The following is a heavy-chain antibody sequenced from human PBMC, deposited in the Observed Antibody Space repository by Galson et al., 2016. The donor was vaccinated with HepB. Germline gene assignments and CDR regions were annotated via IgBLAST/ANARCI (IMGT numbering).Heavy chain of an antibody. CDR2: IRYDGSNK. CDR1: GFTVSGNS. CDR3: ARGVTIFGVVTNPSDV. Sequence: SLRLSCAASGFTVSGNSMSWVRQAPGKGLEWVAVIRYDGSNKYYADSVKGRFTISRDNSKNTLYLQMDSLRAEDTAVYYCARGVTIFGVVTNPSDVWGQGTTVTVSS. J-gene: IGHJ6*01. V-gene: IGHV3-33*08. D-gene: IGHD3-3*01.